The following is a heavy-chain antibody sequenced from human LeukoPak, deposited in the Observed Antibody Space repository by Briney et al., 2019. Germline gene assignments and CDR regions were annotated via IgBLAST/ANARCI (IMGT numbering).Heavy chain of an antibody. Sequence: SETLSLTCTVAGGSISSSSYYWGWIRQPPGKGLEWIGSIYYSGSTYYNPSIKSRVTISVDTSKNQFSLKLSSVTAADTAVYYCARSQGGIVVVTAPFDYWGQGTLVTVSS. V-gene: IGHV4-39*07. CDR1: GGSISSSSYY. CDR2: IYYSGST. J-gene: IGHJ4*02. D-gene: IGHD2-21*02. CDR3: ARSQGGIVVVTAPFDY.